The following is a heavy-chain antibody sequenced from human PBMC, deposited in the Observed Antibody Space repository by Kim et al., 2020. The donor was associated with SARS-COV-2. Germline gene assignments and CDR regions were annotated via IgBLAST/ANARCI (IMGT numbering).Heavy chain of an antibody. CDR1: GYTFTSYD. CDR3: ARGSSTLKNYYYYMDV. D-gene: IGHD2-2*01. J-gene: IGHJ6*03. V-gene: IGHV1-8*01. CDR2: MNPNIGNT. Sequence: ASVKVSCKASGYTFTSYDINWVRQATGQGLEWMGWMNPNIGNTGYAQKFQGRVTMTRNTSISTAYMELSSLRSEDTAVYYCARGSSTLKNYYYYMDVWGKGTTVTVSS.